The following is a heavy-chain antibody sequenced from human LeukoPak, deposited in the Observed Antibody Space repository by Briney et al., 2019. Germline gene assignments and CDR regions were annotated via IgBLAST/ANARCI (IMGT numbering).Heavy chain of an antibody. CDR3: ARPNYDFWSGYPNWFDP. V-gene: IGHV1-2*02. CDR2: INPNSGGT. J-gene: IGHJ5*02. CDR1: GYTFTGYY. D-gene: IGHD3-3*01. Sequence: ASVKVSCKASGYTFTGYYMHWVRQAPGQGLEWMGWINPNSGGTNYAQKFQGRVTMTRDTSISTAYMKLSRLRSDDTAVYYCARPNYDFWSGYPNWFDPWGQGTLVTVSS.